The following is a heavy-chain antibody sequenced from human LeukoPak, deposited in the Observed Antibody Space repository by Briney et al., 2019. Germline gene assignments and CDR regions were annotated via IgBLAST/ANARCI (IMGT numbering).Heavy chain of an antibody. J-gene: IGHJ3*02. CDR2: INPNSGGT. CDR3: ARADAFDI. Sequence: ASVKVSCKASGGTVSSYAISWVRQAPGQGLEWMGRINPNSGGTSYAQKFQGRVTMTRDTSIGTAYMELSRLRSDDTAVYYCARADAFDIWGQGTMVTVSS. CDR1: GGTVSSYA. V-gene: IGHV1-2*06.